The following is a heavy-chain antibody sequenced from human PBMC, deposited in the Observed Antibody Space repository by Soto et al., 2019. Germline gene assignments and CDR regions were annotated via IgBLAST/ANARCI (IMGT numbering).Heavy chain of an antibody. D-gene: IGHD3-22*01. J-gene: IGHJ4*02. CDR2: IYYSGST. V-gene: IGHV4-30-4*01. CDR3: ARTKRRGYYYDSSGYYCDY. Sequence: QVQLQESGPGLVKPSQTLSLTCTVSGGSISSGDYYWSWIRQPPGKGLEWIGYIYYSGSTYYNPSXXGRVTISVATXXNXFXXKLSSVTAADTAVYYCARTKRRGYYYDSSGYYCDYWGQGTLVTVSS. CDR1: GGSISSGDYY.